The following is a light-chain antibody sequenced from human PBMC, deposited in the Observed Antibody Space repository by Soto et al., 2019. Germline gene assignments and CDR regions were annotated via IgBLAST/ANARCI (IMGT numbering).Light chain of an antibody. V-gene: IGKV1-5*01. CDR3: QQYNAYT. Sequence: DIQLTQSPSTLSASVGDRVTITCRASQSLRRWLAWYQQKPGKAPNLLISDASSLASGVPSRFSGSGSGTDFTLTISGLQPGDFASYYWQQYNAYTFGQGTKLEIK. CDR2: DAS. CDR1: QSLRRW. J-gene: IGKJ2*01.